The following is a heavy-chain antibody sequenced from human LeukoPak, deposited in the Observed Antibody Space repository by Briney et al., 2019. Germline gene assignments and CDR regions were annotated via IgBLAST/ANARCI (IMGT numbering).Heavy chain of an antibody. V-gene: IGHV1-69*05. Sequence: SVKVSCKASGGTFSSYAISWVRQAPGQGLEWMGGIIPIFGTANYAQKFQGRVTITTDESTSTAYMELSSLRSEDTAVYYCARYGSAATHDAFDIWGQGTMVTVSS. CDR1: GGTFSSYA. D-gene: IGHD2-15*01. CDR2: IIPIFGTA. CDR3: ARYGSAATHDAFDI. J-gene: IGHJ3*02.